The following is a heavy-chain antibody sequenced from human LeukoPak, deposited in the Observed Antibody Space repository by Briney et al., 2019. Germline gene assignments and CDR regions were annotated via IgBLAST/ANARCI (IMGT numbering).Heavy chain of an antibody. D-gene: IGHD3-3*01. CDR1: GFTFSNYA. CDR2: ISGGGGST. J-gene: IGHJ4*02. Sequence: GGSLRLSCAVSGFTFSNYAMSWVRQAPGKGLEWVSGISGGGGSTYYADSVKGRFTISRDNSMNTLSLQMNSLRAEDTAVYYCAKEATPDYDFWSGYYTGYYFDFWGQGTLVTVFS. CDR3: AKEATPDYDFWSGYYTGYYFDF. V-gene: IGHV3-23*01.